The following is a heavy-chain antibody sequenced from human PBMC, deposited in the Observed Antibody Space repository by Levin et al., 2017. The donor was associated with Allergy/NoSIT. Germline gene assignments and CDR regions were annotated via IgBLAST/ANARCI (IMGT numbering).Heavy chain of an antibody. CDR3: SRDRGLSLYAIDI. J-gene: IGHJ3*02. V-gene: IGHV3-15*07. CDR2: IRSKTDGGAT. Sequence: KPGGSLRLSCAASGFIFSNAWMNWVRQAPGKGLEWVGRIRSKTDGGATEYAEPVKGRFTISRDDSRNTLFLQVDSLKTEDTAVYYCSRDRGLSLYAIDIWGQGTMVTVSS. D-gene: IGHD3-16*02. CDR1: GFIFSNAW.